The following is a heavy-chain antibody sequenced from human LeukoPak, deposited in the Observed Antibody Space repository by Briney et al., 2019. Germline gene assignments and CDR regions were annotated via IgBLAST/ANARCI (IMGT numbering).Heavy chain of an antibody. D-gene: IGHD3-3*01. V-gene: IGHV1-69*05. CDR1: GGTFSSYA. CDR3: AREPRVRFLEWPLDY. CDR2: IIPIFGTA. Sequence: GASVKVSCKASGGTFSSYAISWVRQAPGQGLEWMGRIIPIFGTANYAQKFQGRVTITTDESTSTAYMELSSLRSEDTAVYYCAREPRVRFLEWPLDYWGQGTLVTVSS. J-gene: IGHJ4*02.